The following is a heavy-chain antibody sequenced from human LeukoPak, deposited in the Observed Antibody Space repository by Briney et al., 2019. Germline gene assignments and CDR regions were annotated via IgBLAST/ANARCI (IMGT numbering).Heavy chain of an antibody. D-gene: IGHD3-16*02. J-gene: IGHJ4*02. Sequence: ASVKVSCKASGYTFTSNYMHWVRQAPGQGLEWMGWISAYNGNTNYAQKLQGRVTMTTDTSTSTAYMELRSLRSDDTAVYYCARDIVRIYDYWGQGTLVTVSS. V-gene: IGHV1-18*04. CDR1: GYTFTSNY. CDR2: ISAYNGNT. CDR3: ARDIVRIYDY.